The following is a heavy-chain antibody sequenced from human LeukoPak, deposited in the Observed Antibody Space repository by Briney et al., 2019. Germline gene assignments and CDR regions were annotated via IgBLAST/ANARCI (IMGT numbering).Heavy chain of an antibody. CDR2: IIPIFGIA. V-gene: IGHV1-69*04. J-gene: IGHJ5*02. D-gene: IGHD4-17*01. CDR1: GGTFTSYA. Sequence: SVKLSCKASGGTFTSYAISWVRQAPGQGLEWMGRIIPIFGIANYAQKFQGRVTITADKSTSTAYMELSSLRSEDTAVYYYAMLAAVGDYLNEWFDPWGQGTLVTVSS. CDR3: AMLAAVGDYLNEWFDP.